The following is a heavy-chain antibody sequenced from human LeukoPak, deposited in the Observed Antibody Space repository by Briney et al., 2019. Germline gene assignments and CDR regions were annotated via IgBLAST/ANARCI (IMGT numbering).Heavy chain of an antibody. J-gene: IGHJ4*02. CDR3: ARDGDIVVVVAVNYFDY. Sequence: GGSLRLSCAAPGFTFSSYSMSWVRQAPGKGLEWVSSISSSSSYIYYADSVKGRFTISRDNAKNSLYLQMNSLRAEDTAIYYCARDGDIVVVVAVNYFDYWGQGTLVTVSS. V-gene: IGHV3-21*01. CDR2: ISSSSSYI. CDR1: GFTFSSYS. D-gene: IGHD2-15*01.